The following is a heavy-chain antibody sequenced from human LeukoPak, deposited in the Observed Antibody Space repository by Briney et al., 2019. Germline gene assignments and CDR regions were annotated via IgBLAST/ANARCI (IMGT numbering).Heavy chain of an antibody. CDR1: GGSISSGGYY. Sequence: SETLSLTCTVSGGSISSGGYYWSWIRQHPGKGLEWIGYIYYSGSTYYNPSLKSRVTISVDTSKNQFSLKLSSVTAADTAVYYCARMYSSSWYIWGQGTLVTGSS. CDR3: ARMYSSSWYI. D-gene: IGHD6-13*01. CDR2: IYYSGST. V-gene: IGHV4-31*03. J-gene: IGHJ4*02.